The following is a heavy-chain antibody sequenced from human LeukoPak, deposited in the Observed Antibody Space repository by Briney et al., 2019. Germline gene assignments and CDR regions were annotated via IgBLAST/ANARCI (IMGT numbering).Heavy chain of an antibody. CDR2: ISSSCSSI. V-gene: IGHV3-48*03. CDR3: ARDLWSYYGSGSYSYYYYGLDV. J-gene: IGHJ6*02. D-gene: IGHD3-10*01. CDR1: GFTFSSYE. Sequence: PGGSLRLSCAASGFTFSSYEMNWVRQAPGKGLEWVSFISSSCSSIYYADSVKGRFTISRDNAKNSLNLQMNSLRAEDTAVYYCARDLWSYYGSGSYSYYYYGLDVWGQGTTVTVSS.